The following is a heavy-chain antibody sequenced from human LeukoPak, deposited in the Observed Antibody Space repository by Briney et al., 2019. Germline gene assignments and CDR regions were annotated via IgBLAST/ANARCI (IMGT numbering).Heavy chain of an antibody. Sequence: HGASLQISCKGSGSIFTSYWIGWVRQMPGKGLEWMGIIYPGDSDTRYSPSFQGQVTISADKSASTAYLQWSSLKASDTAMYYCARFPVRHYYDSSGRDAFDIWGQGTMVTVSS. J-gene: IGHJ3*02. CDR2: IYPGDSDT. CDR3: ARFPVRHYYDSSGRDAFDI. D-gene: IGHD3-22*01. V-gene: IGHV5-51*01. CDR1: GSIFTSYW.